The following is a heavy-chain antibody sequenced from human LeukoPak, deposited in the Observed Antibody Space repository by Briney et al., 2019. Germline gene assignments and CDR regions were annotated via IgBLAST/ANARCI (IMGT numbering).Heavy chain of an antibody. Sequence: ASVKVSCKASGGTFSSYAISWVRQAPGQGLEWMGWINPNSGGTNYAQKFQGRVTMTRDTSISTAYMELSRLRSDDTAVYYCARDPGDRFDPWGQGTLVTVSS. J-gene: IGHJ5*02. D-gene: IGHD3-16*01. CDR2: INPNSGGT. CDR1: GGTFSSYA. CDR3: ARDPGDRFDP. V-gene: IGHV1-2*02.